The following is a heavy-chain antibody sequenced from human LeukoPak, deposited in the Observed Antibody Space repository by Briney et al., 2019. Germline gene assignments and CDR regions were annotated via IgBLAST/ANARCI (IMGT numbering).Heavy chain of an antibody. J-gene: IGHJ4*02. D-gene: IGHD3-22*01. V-gene: IGHV3-30*04. CDR1: GFTFSSYA. CDR2: ISYDGSNK. CDR3: ARDGAYDSSGYYVDY. Sequence: GGSLRLSCAAPGFTFSSYAMHWVRQAPGKGLEWVAVISYDGSNKYYADSVKGRFTISRDNSKNTLYLQMNSLRAEDTAVYYCARDGAYDSSGYYVDYWGQGTLVTVSS.